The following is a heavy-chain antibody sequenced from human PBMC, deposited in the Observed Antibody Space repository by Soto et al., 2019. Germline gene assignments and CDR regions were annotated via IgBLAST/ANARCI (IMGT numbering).Heavy chain of an antibody. J-gene: IGHJ3*02. CDR2: ISSSGSTK. CDR3: AFRALYDSSGYYYVRAAFDI. Sequence: PGGSLRLTCTASGGTISSYELSWVRQSPGKGLEWVSYISSSGSTKYYADPVKGRITISRDNAKNSLYLQMNSLAAEDTAVYYCAFRALYDSSGYYYVRAAFDIWGQGTMVTVSS. V-gene: IGHV3-48*03. CDR1: GGTISSYE. D-gene: IGHD3-22*01.